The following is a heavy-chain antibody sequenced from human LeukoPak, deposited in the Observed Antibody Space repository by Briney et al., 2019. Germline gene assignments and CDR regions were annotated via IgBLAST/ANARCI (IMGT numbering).Heavy chain of an antibody. CDR3: ARHVFLRNPLMLRDGYPAHFDY. D-gene: IGHD5-24*01. J-gene: IGHJ4*02. V-gene: IGHV4-38-2*01. Sequence: PSETLSLTCAVSGYSISRGYYWGWIRPPPGKGLEWIGSIYHSGSTYYNPSLKSRVTISVDTSKNQFSLKLSSVTAADTAVYYCARHVFLRNPLMLRDGYPAHFDYWGQGTLVTVSS. CDR2: IYHSGST. CDR1: GYSISRGYY.